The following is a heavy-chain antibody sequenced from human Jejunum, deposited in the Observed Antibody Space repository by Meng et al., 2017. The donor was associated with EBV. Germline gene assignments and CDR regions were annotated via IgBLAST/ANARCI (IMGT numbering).Heavy chain of an antibody. CDR3: ARDWGGDYHDY. CDR2: SNTKTGNP. D-gene: IGHD3-10*01. CDR1: GYTVSSYA. Sequence: QVVNSGFELKNPGASGKVSCKASGYTVSSYAMNWVRRAPGQGLKWMGWSNTKTGNPTYAQGFTGRFVFSLDASVGTAYLQISSLKAEDTAVYYCARDWGGDYHDYWGQGSLVTVSS. J-gene: IGHJ4*02. V-gene: IGHV7-4-1*02.